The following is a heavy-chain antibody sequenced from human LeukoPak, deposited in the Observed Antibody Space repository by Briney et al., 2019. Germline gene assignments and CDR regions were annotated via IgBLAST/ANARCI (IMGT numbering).Heavy chain of an antibody. CDR1: GFTFSSHG. CDR2: ISGSGGST. V-gene: IGHV3-23*01. J-gene: IGHJ2*01. D-gene: IGHD5-24*01. Sequence: GGTLRLSCAASGFTFSSHGMSWVRQAPGKGLEWVSAISGSGGSTYYADSVKGRFTISRDNAKNSLYLQMSSLRAEDTAVYYCAREERDGYNYYWYFDLWGRGTLVTVSS. CDR3: AREERDGYNYYWYFDL.